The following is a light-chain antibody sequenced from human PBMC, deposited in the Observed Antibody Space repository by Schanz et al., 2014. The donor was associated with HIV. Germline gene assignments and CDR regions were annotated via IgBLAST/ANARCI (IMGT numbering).Light chain of an antibody. Sequence: SSELTQPPSVSLAPGKTATITCGGDNIGSKRVNWYRQKPGQAPVVVIYNENDRPSGIPERLSGSKSGSTATLTVSRVEAGDEADYYCQVWDSGSYVFGPGTKLTVL. J-gene: IGLJ1*01. CDR2: NEN. CDR3: QVWDSGSYV. CDR1: NIGSKR. V-gene: IGLV3-21*04.